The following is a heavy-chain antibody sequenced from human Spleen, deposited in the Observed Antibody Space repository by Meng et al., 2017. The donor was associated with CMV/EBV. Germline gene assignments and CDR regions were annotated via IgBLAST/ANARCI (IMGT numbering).Heavy chain of an antibody. Sequence: SLSTSGVGVGCIRQPPGKALEWLALIYWNGDKRYSPSLMSRLTITKDTSKNQVVLTMTNMDPVDTATYYCAHRRRYSGSCSEGSFDYWGQGTLVTVSS. D-gene: IGHD1-26*01. CDR3: AHRRRYSGSCSEGSFDY. J-gene: IGHJ4*02. CDR1: SLSTSGVG. V-gene: IGHV2-5*01. CDR2: IYWNGDK.